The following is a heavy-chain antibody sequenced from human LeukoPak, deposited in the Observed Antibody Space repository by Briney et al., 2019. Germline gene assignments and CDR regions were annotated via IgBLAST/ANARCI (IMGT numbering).Heavy chain of an antibody. CDR2: MNPNSGNT. CDR3: ALTRSQSRDDAFDI. D-gene: IGHD4-11*01. V-gene: IGHV1-8*03. CDR1: GYTFTSYD. Sequence: ASVKVSGKASGYTFTSYDINWVRQATGQGLEWMGWMNPNSGNTGYAQKFQGRVTITRNTSISTAYMELSSLRSEDTAVYYCALTRSQSRDDAFDIWGQGTMVTVSS. J-gene: IGHJ3*02.